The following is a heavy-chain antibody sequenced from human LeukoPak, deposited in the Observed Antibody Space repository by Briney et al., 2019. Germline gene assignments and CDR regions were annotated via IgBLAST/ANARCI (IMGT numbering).Heavy chain of an antibody. CDR2: IYYSGST. D-gene: IGHD6-19*01. Sequence: SETLSLTCTVSGGSISSSSYYWGWIRQPPGKGLEWIGSIYYSGSTYYNPSLKSRVTISVDTSKNQFSLKLSSVTAADTAVYYCARGKTLHWASGWPYYFDYWGQGTLVTVSS. V-gene: IGHV4-39*07. CDR3: ARGKTLHWASGWPYYFDY. J-gene: IGHJ4*02. CDR1: GGSISSSSYY.